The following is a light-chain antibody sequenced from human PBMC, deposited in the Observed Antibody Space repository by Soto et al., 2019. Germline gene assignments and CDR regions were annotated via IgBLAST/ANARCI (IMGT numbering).Light chain of an antibody. Sequence: QSALTQPASVSGSPGQSITISCTASSSHIGSSNLVSWYQHHSGKAPKLIIYEGNKRPSGVSNRFSGSKSGKTASLTISGLQAEDEGTYYCCSYTSGSSHYVFGTGTKLTVL. CDR1: SSHIGSSNL. CDR2: EGN. J-gene: IGLJ1*01. V-gene: IGLV2-14*02. CDR3: CSYTSGSSHYV.